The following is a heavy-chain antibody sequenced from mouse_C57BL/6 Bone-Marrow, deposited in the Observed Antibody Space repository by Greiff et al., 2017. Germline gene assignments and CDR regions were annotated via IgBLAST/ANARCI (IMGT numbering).Heavy chain of an antibody. V-gene: IGHV1-63*01. CDR3: ARGGTGDFDY. CDR2: IYPGGGYT. D-gene: IGHD4-1*01. J-gene: IGHJ2*01. CDR1: GYTFTNYW. Sequence: QVQLQQSGAELVRPGTSVKMSCKASGYTFTNYWIGWAKQRPGHGLEWIGDIYPGGGYTNYNEKFKGKATLTADKSSSTAYMQFSSLTSEDSAIYYCARGGTGDFDYWGQGTTLTVSS.